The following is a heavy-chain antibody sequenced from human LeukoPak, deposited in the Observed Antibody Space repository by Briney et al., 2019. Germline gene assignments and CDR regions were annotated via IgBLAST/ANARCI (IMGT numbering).Heavy chain of an antibody. Sequence: GGSLRLSCAASGFTFSSYAMSWVRQAPGKGQEWVSTISGSGDSTYYADSVKGRFTISRDNSKYTLYLQMNSRRAEDTALYYCANTYYDFWSGYSFDYWGQGTLVTVSS. J-gene: IGHJ4*02. CDR2: ISGSGDST. CDR3: ANTYYDFWSGYSFDY. D-gene: IGHD3-3*01. V-gene: IGHV3-23*01. CDR1: GFTFSSYA.